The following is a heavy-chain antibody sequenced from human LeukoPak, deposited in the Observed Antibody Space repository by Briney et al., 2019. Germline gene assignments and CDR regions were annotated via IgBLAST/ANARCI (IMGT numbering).Heavy chain of an antibody. CDR3: AKDIGEVPILADY. D-gene: IGHD2-21*01. CDR2: ISWNSGSI. CDR1: GFTFYDYA. J-gene: IGHJ4*02. Sequence: GGSLRLSCSASGFTFYDYAMQWLRDAPGKGLEWGSGISWNSGSIGYAASVKGRFNISRDNAKNPMYLQMNSLRAEDTALYYCAKDIGEVPILADYRGQGTLVTVSS. V-gene: IGHV3-9*01.